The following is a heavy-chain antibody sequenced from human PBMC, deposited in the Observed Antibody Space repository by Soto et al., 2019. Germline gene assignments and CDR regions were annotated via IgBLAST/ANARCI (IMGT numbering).Heavy chain of an antibody. Sequence: QVHLVQSGVEVKTPGASVKVSCQASGYTFFTYDISWGRQAPGQGLEWMGWSSTYSGDTKYAQKFQSRVTMTTDTHTTTAYLELRSLRSDDTAVNYCARHHGPTTSENWFDPWGQGTLVTVSS. V-gene: IGHV1-18*01. D-gene: IGHD5-12*01. CDR2: SSTYSGDT. CDR1: GYTFFTYD. J-gene: IGHJ5*02. CDR3: ARHHGPTTSENWFDP.